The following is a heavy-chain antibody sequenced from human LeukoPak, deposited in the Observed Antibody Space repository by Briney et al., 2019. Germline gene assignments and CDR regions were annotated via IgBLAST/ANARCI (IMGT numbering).Heavy chain of an antibody. CDR2: IYSSGYT. D-gene: IGHD2-21*02. Sequence: SETLSLTCTVSNGSISSHYWSWIRQPPGKGLEWIGLIYSSGYTNYNPSLKSRVTISVDTSKNQFSLKLSSATAADTAVYYCARTAKDPAYYYYYMDVWGKGTTVTVSS. CDR1: NGSISSHY. V-gene: IGHV4-59*11. J-gene: IGHJ6*03. CDR3: ARTAKDPAYYYYYMDV.